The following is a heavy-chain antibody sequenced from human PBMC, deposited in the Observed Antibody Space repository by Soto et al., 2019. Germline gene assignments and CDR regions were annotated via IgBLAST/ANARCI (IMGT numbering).Heavy chain of an antibody. CDR1: GFTISSNY. CDR3: ATLTKYDILTGYYPC. D-gene: IGHD3-9*01. Sequence: EVQLVESGGGLVQPGGSLGLSCAASGFTISSNYMSWVRQAPGKGLEWVSVIYSGGNTYYADSVKGRFTISRDNSKNTLYLQMNSLRAEDTAVYYCATLTKYDILTGYYPCWGQGTLVTVSS. J-gene: IGHJ4*02. V-gene: IGHV3-66*01. CDR2: IYSGGNT.